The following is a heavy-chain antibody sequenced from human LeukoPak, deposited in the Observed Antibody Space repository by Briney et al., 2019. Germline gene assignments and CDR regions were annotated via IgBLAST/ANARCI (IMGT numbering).Heavy chain of an antibody. CDR1: GFTFSSYS. D-gene: IGHD5-12*01. Sequence: GGSLILSCAASGFTFSSYSMTWVRQAPGKGLEWLSYISSSSNTIYYADSLKGRFTISRDNAKNSLNLQMNSLRDEDTAVYYCARGLRGYYFDYWGQGTLVTVSS. J-gene: IGHJ4*02. CDR3: ARGLRGYYFDY. V-gene: IGHV3-48*02. CDR2: ISSSSNTI.